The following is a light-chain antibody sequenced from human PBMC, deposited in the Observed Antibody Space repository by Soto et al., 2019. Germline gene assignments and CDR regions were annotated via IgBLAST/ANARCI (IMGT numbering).Light chain of an antibody. J-gene: IGKJ4*01. CDR1: QSVSNY. Sequence: EIVLTQSPATLSLSPGERATLSCRASQSVSNYLAWYQQKPGQAPRLLIYDASNRASGIPARFSGSGSGTDFTLTISSLDPEDFALYYCQQRSNWPPVTFGGGTKVEIK. CDR3: QQRSNWPPVT. CDR2: DAS. V-gene: IGKV3-11*01.